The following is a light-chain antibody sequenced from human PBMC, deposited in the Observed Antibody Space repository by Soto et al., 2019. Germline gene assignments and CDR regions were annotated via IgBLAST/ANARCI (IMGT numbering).Light chain of an antibody. J-gene: IGLJ2*01. V-gene: IGLV2-23*02. Sequence: QSALTQPASVSGSPGQSITISCTGTSSDVGNYNLVSWYQQHPGKAPKLMIYEDSKRPSGVSNRFSGSKSGNTASLTISGLQAEDEADYYCCSYADGSTFIFGGGTKLTVL. CDR3: CSYADGSTFI. CDR1: SSDVGNYNL. CDR2: EDS.